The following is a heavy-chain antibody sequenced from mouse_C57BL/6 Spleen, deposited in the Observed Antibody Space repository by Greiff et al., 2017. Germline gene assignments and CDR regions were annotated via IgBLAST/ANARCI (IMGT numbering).Heavy chain of an antibody. CDR1: GYTFTSYW. J-gene: IGHJ3*01. V-gene: IGHV1-50*01. CDR2: IDPSDSYT. Sequence: QVQLKQPGAELVKPGASVKLSCKASGYTFTSYWMQWVKQRPGQGLEWIGEIDPSDSYTNYNQKFKGKATLTVDTSSSTAYMQLSSLTSEDSAVYYCARSFDGHKGGFADWGQGTLVTVSA. D-gene: IGHD2-3*01. CDR3: ARSFDGHKGGFAD.